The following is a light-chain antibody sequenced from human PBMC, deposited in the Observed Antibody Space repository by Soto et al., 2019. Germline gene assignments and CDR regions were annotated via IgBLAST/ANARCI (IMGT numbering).Light chain of an antibody. J-gene: IGKJ2*03. V-gene: IGKV4-1*01. CDR2: WAS. CDR1: QSLFYSSNNKHY. Sequence: DIVMTQSPDSLPVSLGERATINCKSSQSLFYSSNNKHYLAWYQQKPGQPPKLLIFWASTRESVVPDRFSGSGSGTDFTLTISRLQAEDVAAYYCQKYYYTPYSFGQGTKLEIK. CDR3: QKYYYTPYS.